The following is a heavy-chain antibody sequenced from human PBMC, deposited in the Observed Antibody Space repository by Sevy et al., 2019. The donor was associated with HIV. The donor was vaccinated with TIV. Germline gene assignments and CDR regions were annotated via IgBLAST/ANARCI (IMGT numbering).Heavy chain of an antibody. V-gene: IGHV3-23*01. CDR3: AKGPDYGDYVGWIDP. CDR1: GFTFSSSD. D-gene: IGHD4-17*01. Sequence: GGSLRLSCVASGFTFSSSDMSWVRQAPGKGLEWVSSISGSGDSTYFADSVKGRFTISRDNSKNTLYLQMDSLRAEGTAVYYCAKGPDYGDYVGWIDPWGQGTLVTVSS. J-gene: IGHJ5*02. CDR2: ISGSGDST.